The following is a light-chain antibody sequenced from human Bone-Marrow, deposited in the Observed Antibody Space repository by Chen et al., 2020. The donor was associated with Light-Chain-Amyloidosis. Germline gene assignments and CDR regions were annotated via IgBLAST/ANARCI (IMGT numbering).Light chain of an antibody. CDR3: QVWARSAVV. Sequence: SSERSQPVSMSVALGQTARIPCGETDIGSENVHWYQQKPGRAPVLVMYRENNRPSGIPERFSGSNSGNTATLTIYRAQDGDEADYYCQVWARSAVVFGGGTKLTVL. V-gene: IGLV3-9*01. CDR1: DIGSEN. CDR2: REN. J-gene: IGLJ2*01.